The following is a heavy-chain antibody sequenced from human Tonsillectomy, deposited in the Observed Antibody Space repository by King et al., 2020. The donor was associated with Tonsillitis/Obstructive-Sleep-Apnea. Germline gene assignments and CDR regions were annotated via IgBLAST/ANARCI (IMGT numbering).Heavy chain of an antibody. Sequence: DVQLVESGGGLVQPGGSLRLSCAASGFTFSSYSMNWVRQAPGKGLEGVSYISSSSSSIYYADSVKGRFTISRDNSQNSLYLQMNGLRDEDTAVYYCARRSDDYIWGSFDYWGQGSLVTVSS. CDR1: GFTFSSYS. D-gene: IGHD3-16*01. CDR3: ARRSDDYIWGSFDY. V-gene: IGHV3-48*02. CDR2: ISSSSSSI. J-gene: IGHJ4*02.